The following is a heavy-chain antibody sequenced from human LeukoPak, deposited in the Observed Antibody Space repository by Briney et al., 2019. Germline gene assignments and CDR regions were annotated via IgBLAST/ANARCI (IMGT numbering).Heavy chain of an antibody. V-gene: IGHV4-39*07. J-gene: IGHJ5*02. D-gene: IGHD1-26*01. CDR2: VHYSGDT. Sequence: PSETLSLTCTVSGVSISSGHYYWAWIRQPPGKGLECIASVHYSGDTYFNPSFNGRVTLSVDTSMNQFSLRLTSVTAADTAVYYCARQTIETTLGRVPDYFDPWGQGTPVTVSS. CDR3: ARQTIETTLGRVPDYFDP. CDR1: GVSISSGHYY.